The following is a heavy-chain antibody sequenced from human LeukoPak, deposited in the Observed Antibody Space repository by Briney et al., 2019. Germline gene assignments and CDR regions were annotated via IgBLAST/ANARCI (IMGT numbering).Heavy chain of an antibody. D-gene: IGHD1-26*01. Sequence: LSETLSLTCSVSGASISGGTYYWGWIRQPPGKGLEWIGSIYYTGSTYDNPSLKSRVTISVDTSKNQFSLKLSSVTAADTAVYYCARRGGSGRAFDYWGQGTLVTVSS. J-gene: IGHJ4*02. CDR2: IYYTGST. V-gene: IGHV4-39*01. CDR3: ARRGGSGRAFDY. CDR1: GASISGGTYY.